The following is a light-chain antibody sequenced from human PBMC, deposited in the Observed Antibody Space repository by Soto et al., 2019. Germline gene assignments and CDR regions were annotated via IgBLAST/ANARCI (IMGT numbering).Light chain of an antibody. CDR2: DAS. V-gene: IGKV3-11*01. CDR1: QSVYQY. J-gene: IGKJ4*01. Sequence: EVVLTQSPATLSLSPGERATLSCRASQSVYQYLAWYQQKRGQAPRLLIYDASNRATGIPARFSGTGSGTDFTLTISSLEPEDFAVYYCQQRYSWPPLTFGGGTKVEIK. CDR3: QQRYSWPPLT.